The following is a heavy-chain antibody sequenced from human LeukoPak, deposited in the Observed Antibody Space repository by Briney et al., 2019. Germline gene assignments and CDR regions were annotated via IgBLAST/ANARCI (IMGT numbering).Heavy chain of an antibody. D-gene: IGHD2-21*01. V-gene: IGHV1-2*06. CDR3: ARDGGGGGIADY. Sequence: ASVKVSCKAFGYTFTGYYMHWVRQAPGQGLEWMGRINPNSGGTNYAQKFQGRVTMTRDTSISTAYMELSRLRSDDTAVYYCARDGGGGGIADYWGQGTLVTVSS. CDR2: INPNSGGT. CDR1: GYTFTGYY. J-gene: IGHJ4*02.